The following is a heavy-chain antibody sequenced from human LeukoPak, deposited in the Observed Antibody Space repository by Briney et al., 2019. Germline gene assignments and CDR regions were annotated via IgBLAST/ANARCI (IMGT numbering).Heavy chain of an antibody. CDR2: IWYDGSNK. CDR1: GFTFSSST. CDR3: ARDLHYYDILTGYYYYGMDV. Sequence: GGSLRHSCEAPGFTFSSSTMHWVRHAPGKGLEWVAVIWYDGSNKYYADSVKGRFTISRDNSKNTLYLQMNSLRAEDTAVYYCARDLHYYDILTGYYYYGMDVWGQGTTVSVSS. J-gene: IGHJ6*02. D-gene: IGHD3-9*01. V-gene: IGHV3-33*08.